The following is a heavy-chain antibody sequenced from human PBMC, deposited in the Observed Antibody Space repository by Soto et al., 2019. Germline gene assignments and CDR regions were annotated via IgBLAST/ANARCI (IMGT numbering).Heavy chain of an antibody. CDR2: IYSGGST. J-gene: IGHJ1*01. CDR3: ARLYSRGWFAIQH. V-gene: IGHV3-66*01. Sequence: EVQLVESGGGLVQPGGSLRLSCAASGFTVSSNYMSWVRQAPGKGLEWVSLIYSGGSTYYADSVKGRFTISRDNSKNRLYRQKNSLRSEDTAVYYCARLYSRGWFAIQHWGQGTLVTVSS. CDR1: GFTVSSNY. D-gene: IGHD6-19*01.